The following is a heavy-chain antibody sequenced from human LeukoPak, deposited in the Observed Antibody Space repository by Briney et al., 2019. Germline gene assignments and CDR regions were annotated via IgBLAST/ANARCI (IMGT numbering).Heavy chain of an antibody. Sequence: ASVTVSFTASGYTFTSYGISWVRQAPGQGLEWMGWISAYNGSTNYAQKLQGRVTMTTDTSTSTAYMELRSLRSDDTAVYYCARIDGYNYIDYWGQGTLVTVSS. CDR1: GYTFTSYG. J-gene: IGHJ4*02. CDR3: ARIDGYNYIDY. V-gene: IGHV1-18*01. CDR2: ISAYNGST. D-gene: IGHD5-24*01.